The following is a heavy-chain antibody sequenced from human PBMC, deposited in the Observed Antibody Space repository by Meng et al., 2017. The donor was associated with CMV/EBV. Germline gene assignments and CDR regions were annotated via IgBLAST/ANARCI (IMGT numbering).Heavy chain of an antibody. V-gene: IGHV1-69*05. CDR1: GGTFSSYA. CDR3: ARRGPPADPGGLYYYYGMDV. Sequence: SVKVSCKASGGTFSSYAISWVRQAPGQGLEWMGGIIPIFGTANYAQKFQGRVTITTDESTSTAYMELSSLRSEDTAVYYWARRGPPADPGGLYYYYGMDVWGQGTTVTVSS. J-gene: IGHJ6*02. D-gene: IGHD2-2*01. CDR2: IIPIFGTA.